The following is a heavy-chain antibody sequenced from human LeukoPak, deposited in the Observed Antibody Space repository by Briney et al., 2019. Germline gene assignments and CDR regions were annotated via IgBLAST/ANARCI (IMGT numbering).Heavy chain of an antibody. CDR2: ISGSGGST. CDR3: AKVPRYCSGGSCYSGYFEY. D-gene: IGHD2-15*01. CDR1: GFTFSSYA. Sequence: GGSLRLSCAASGFTFSSYAMGWVRQAPGKGLEWVSAISGSGGSTYYADSVKGRFTISRDNSKNTLYLQMNSLRAEDTAVYYCAKVPRYCSGGSCYSGYFEYWGQGTLVTVSS. J-gene: IGHJ4*02. V-gene: IGHV3-23*01.